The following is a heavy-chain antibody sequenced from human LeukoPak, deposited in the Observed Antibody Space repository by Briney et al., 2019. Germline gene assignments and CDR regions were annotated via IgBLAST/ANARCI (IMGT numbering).Heavy chain of an antibody. CDR3: ARGGYSSSWLTYYFDY. CDR2: IYTSGST. V-gene: IGHV4-61*02. J-gene: IGHJ4*02. Sequence: SQTLSLTCTVSGGSISSGSYYWSWIRQPAGKGLEWIGRIYTSGSTNYNPSLKSRVTISVDTSKNQFSLKLSSVTAADTAVYYCARGGYSSSWLTYYFDYWGQGTLVTVSS. CDR1: GGSISSGSYY. D-gene: IGHD6-13*01.